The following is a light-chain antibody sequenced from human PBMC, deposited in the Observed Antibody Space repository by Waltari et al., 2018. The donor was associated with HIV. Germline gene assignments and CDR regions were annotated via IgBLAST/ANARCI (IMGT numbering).Light chain of an antibody. CDR2: DAS. Sequence: EIVLTQSPAALSLSPGERATLSCRASQSVTSYLACYQQKPGQAPRLLIYDASMRATGIPARFSGSGSGTDFTLTISSLQPEDSAIYYCQQRSDWHALTFGGGTKVEIK. CDR3: QQRSDWHALT. J-gene: IGKJ4*01. V-gene: IGKV3-11*01. CDR1: QSVTSY.